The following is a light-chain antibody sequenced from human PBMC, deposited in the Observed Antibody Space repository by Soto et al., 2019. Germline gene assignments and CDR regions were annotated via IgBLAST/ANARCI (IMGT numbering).Light chain of an antibody. V-gene: IGKV3-20*01. Sequence: EIVLTQSPGTLSLSPGERATLSCRASQSVSSSYLAWYQKKPGQAPRLLIYGASSRATGIPDRFSGSGSGTDFTLTISILEPEDVAVYYCQQYGSSPWTFGQGTKVEIK. CDR2: GAS. CDR3: QQYGSSPWT. CDR1: QSVSSSY. J-gene: IGKJ1*01.